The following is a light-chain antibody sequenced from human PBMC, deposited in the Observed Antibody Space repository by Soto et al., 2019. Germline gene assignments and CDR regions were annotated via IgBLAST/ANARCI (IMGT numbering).Light chain of an antibody. J-gene: IGLJ2*01. Sequence: QSALTQPRSVSGSPGQSVTISCTGTSSDVGGYNFVSWYQQHPGKTPKLMIYDVSQRPSGVPDRFSGSKSGNTASPTISGLQAEDEADYYCCSYVGSFTGVFGGGTQLTVL. CDR2: DVS. CDR1: SSDVGGYNF. V-gene: IGLV2-11*01. CDR3: CSYVGSFTGV.